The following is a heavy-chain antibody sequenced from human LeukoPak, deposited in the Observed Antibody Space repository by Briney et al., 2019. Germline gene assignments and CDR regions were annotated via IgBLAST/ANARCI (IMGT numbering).Heavy chain of an antibody. CDR2: IKSDGSEE. D-gene: IGHD3-10*01. J-gene: IGHJ4*02. CDR1: GFIFSSYW. V-gene: IGHV3-7*01. CDR3: ARGDLWLGH. Sequence: TGGSLRLSCATSGFIFSSYWMFWVRQAPRKGLEWVANIKSDGSEEYYGDSVKGRFTISRDNAKNSLYLQMNSLRVEDTAVYYCARGDLWLGHWGQGSLVTVSS.